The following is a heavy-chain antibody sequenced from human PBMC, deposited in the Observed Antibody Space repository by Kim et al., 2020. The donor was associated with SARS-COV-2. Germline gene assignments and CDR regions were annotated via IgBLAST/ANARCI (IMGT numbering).Heavy chain of an antibody. V-gene: IGHV4-34*01. Sequence: SETLSLTCAVYGGSFSGYYWSWIRQPPGKGLEWIGEINHSGSTNYNPSLKSRVTISVDTSKNQFSLKLSSVTAADTAVYYCARGTRNKVVTAIRARNPIFDYWGQGTLVTVSS. CDR2: INHSGST. CDR1: GGSFSGYY. D-gene: IGHD2-21*02. CDR3: ARGTRNKVVTAIRARNPIFDY. J-gene: IGHJ4*02.